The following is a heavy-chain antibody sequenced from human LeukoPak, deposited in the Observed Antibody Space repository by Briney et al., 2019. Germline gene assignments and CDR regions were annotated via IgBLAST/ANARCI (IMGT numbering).Heavy chain of an antibody. V-gene: IGHV4-4*07. CDR1: GGSISSYY. D-gene: IGHD2-15*01. Sequence: SETLSLTCTVSGGSISSYYWSWIRQPPGKGLEWIGRLYTSGSTNYNPSLKSRVTISVDTSKNQFSLKLSSVTAADTAVYYCAGYCSGGSCYDPYFDYWGQGTLVTVSS. J-gene: IGHJ4*02. CDR3: AGYCSGGSCYDPYFDY. CDR2: LYTSGST.